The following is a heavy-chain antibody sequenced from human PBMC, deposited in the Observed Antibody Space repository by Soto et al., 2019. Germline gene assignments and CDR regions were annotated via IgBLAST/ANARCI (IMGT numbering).Heavy chain of an antibody. CDR2: IYYSGST. J-gene: IGHJ6*02. CDR3: ARAVAAAGYYYGMDV. V-gene: IGHV4-61*01. D-gene: IGHD6-13*01. Sequence: PSETLSLTCTVSGGSVSSGSYYWSWIRQPPGKGLEWIGYIYYSGSTNYNTSLKSRVTISVDTSKNQFSLKLSSVTAADTAVYYCARAVAAAGYYYGMDVWGQGTTVTVSS. CDR1: GGSVSSGSYY.